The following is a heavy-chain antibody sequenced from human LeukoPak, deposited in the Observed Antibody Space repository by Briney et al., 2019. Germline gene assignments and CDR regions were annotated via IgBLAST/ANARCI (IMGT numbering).Heavy chain of an antibody. D-gene: IGHD6-13*01. CDR2: IYYSGST. Sequence: SETLSLTCSVSGGSIRSYYWSWIRQPPGKGLEWIAYIYYSGSTNYNPSLKSRVTISVDTSKNQFSLKLSSVTAADTAVYYCARVYYSNSYDYWYFDLWGRGTLVTVSS. CDR3: ARVYYSNSYDYWYFDL. J-gene: IGHJ2*01. CDR1: GGSIRSYY. V-gene: IGHV4-59*01.